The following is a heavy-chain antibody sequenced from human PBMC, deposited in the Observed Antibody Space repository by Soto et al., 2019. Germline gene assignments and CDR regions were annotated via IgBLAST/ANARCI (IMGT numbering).Heavy chain of an antibody. Sequence: QAHLVQSGAEVKKPGASVKVSCRAFGYRFTDYYLHWVRQAPGQGLDWMGWIKPSTGGASYAEKFQAGAIMTSDTSMNTVYMEMSNLTSDDTALYFCARGAPSHYYFFALDVWGPGTPVTVSS. CDR2: IKPSTGGA. CDR1: GYRFTDYY. D-gene: IGHD1-26*01. CDR3: ARGAPSHYYFFALDV. V-gene: IGHV1-2*02. J-gene: IGHJ6*02.